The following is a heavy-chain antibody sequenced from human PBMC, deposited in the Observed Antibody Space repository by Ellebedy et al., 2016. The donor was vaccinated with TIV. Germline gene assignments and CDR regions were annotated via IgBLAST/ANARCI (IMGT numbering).Heavy chain of an antibody. J-gene: IGHJ5*02. V-gene: IGHV3-7*04. Sequence: GGSLRLSXKGFGFTFSAYYMTWFRQAPGKGPEWVANIKQDGSEMFYVGSVRGRFTISRDNTENSLFLQLNNLRADDTAVYYCAGGPGWLTDHWGQGTLVTVSS. CDR3: AGGPGWLTDH. D-gene: IGHD3-9*01. CDR2: IKQDGSEM. CDR1: GFTFSAYY.